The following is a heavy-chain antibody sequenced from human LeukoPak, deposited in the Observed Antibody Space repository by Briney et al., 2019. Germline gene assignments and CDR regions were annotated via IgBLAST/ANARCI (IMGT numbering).Heavy chain of an antibody. Sequence: SQTLSLTCAISGDSVSSKSASWNRIRQSPSRGLEWLGRTYSRSKWFNDYVVSVKSRITINPDTSKNQFSLHLTSVTPDDTAVYYCARGTGSLDYWGQGTLVTVSS. V-gene: IGHV6-1*01. D-gene: IGHD1-26*01. CDR2: TYSRSKWFN. CDR3: ARGTGSLDY. J-gene: IGHJ4*02. CDR1: GDSVSSKSAS.